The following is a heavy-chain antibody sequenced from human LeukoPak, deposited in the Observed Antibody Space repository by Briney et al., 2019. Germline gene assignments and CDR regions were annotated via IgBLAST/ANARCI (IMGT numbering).Heavy chain of an antibody. CDR3: ASDLWFGELYN. J-gene: IGHJ4*02. D-gene: IGHD3-10*01. V-gene: IGHV3-53*01. Sequence: GGSLRLSCAASGFTVSSNYMSWVRQAPGKGLEWVSVIYSGGSTYYADSVKGRFTISRDNSKNTLYLQMNSLRAEDTAVYYCASDLWFGELYNWGQGTLVTVSS. CDR2: IYSGGST. CDR1: GFTVSSNY.